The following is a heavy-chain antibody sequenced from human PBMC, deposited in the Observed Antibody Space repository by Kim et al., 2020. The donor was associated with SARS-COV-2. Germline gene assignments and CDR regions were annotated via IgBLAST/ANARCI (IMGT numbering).Heavy chain of an antibody. D-gene: IGHD3-10*01. CDR3: SRLPSGSPADY. CDR2: IYYSGST. CDR1: GGSISNRNYH. Sequence: SETLSLTCTVSGGSISNRNYHWGWIRQPPGKGLEWIGSIYYSGSTYYNPSLKSRVTISVDTSKNQFSVNLSSVTAADTAMYYCSRLPSGSPADYWGQGTL. V-gene: IGHV4-39*01. J-gene: IGHJ4*02.